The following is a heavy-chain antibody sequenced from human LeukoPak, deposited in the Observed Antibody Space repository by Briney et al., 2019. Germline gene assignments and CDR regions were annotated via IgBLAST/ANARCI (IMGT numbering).Heavy chain of an antibody. CDR3: ARDYCSSTSCLFDY. V-gene: IGHV1-2*06. D-gene: IGHD2-2*01. J-gene: IGHJ4*02. CDR2: INPNSGDT. CDR1: GYTFTGYH. Sequence: ASVKVSCKASGYTFTGYHMHWVRQAPGQGLEWMGRINPNSGDTNYAQKFQGRVTMTRDTSISTAYMELSRLGSDDTAVYYCARDYCSSTSCLFDYWGQGTLVTVSS.